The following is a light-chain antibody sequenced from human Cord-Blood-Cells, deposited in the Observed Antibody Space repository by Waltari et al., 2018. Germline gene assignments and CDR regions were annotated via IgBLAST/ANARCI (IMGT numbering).Light chain of an antibody. CDR2: DAS. CDR3: QQRSNWPPFT. CDR1: QSVSSY. V-gene: IGKV3-11*01. Sequence: EIVLTQSPATLSLSPGERATLSCRASQSVSSYLAWYQQQPGQAPRLLIYDASNRATGIPARFSGSGAWTDFTLTISSLAPEDFSVYYCQQRSNWPPFTFGPGTKVDIK. J-gene: IGKJ3*01.